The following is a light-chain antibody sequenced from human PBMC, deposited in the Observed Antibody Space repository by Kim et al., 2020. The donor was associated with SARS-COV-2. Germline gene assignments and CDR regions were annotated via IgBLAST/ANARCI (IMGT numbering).Light chain of an antibody. J-gene: IGKJ5*01. CDR1: QDINNY. V-gene: IGKV1-16*02. CDR2: AAS. CDR3: QQYNSYPIT. Sequence: ACIGDRITITCRASQDINNYLAWFQQKPGNAPKSLIYAASSLQGGVPSKCSGSGSETDFTLTISSLQPEDFATYYCQQYNSYPITFGQGTRLEIK.